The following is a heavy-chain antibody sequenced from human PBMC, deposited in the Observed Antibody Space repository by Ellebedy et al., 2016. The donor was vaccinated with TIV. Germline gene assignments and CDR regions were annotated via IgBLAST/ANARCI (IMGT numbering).Heavy chain of an antibody. CDR3: ARANPGYYYDSSGNFDY. CDR2: INPSGGST. D-gene: IGHD3-22*01. CDR1: GYTFTGYY. Sequence: ASVKVSCKASGYTFTGYYMHWVRQAPGQGLEWMGIINPSGGSTSYAQKFQGRVTMTRDTSTSTVYMELSSLRSEDTAVYYCARANPGYYYDSSGNFDYWGQGTLVTVSS. J-gene: IGHJ4*02. V-gene: IGHV1-46*01.